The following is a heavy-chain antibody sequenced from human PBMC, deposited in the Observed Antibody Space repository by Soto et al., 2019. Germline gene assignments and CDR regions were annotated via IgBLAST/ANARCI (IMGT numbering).Heavy chain of an antibody. J-gene: IGHJ4*02. CDR2: IWYDGSNK. CDR3: ARGAIVGATHFDY. CDR1: GFTFSSYG. V-gene: IGHV3-33*01. Sequence: QVQLVESGGGVVQPGRSLRLSCAASGFTFSSYGMHWVRQAPGKGLEWVAVIWYDGSNKYYADSVKGRFTISRDNSKNTLYLQMNSLRAEDTAVYYCARGAIVGATHFDYWGQGTLVTVSS. D-gene: IGHD1-26*01.